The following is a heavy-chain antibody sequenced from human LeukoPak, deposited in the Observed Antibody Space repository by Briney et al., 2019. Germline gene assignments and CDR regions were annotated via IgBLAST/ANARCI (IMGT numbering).Heavy chain of an antibody. D-gene: IGHD6-13*01. V-gene: IGHV1-18*01. CDR1: GYTFTSYG. CDR3: TRATIPAAGIDY. J-gene: IGHJ4*02. Sequence: ASGNVSCTASGYTFTSYGVSWVRQAPGQGLEWMGWISTYTGDTNYAQKLQGRLTMTTDTSASTAFMELRSLTSDDTAVYYCTRATIPAAGIDYWGQGTLVTVSS. CDR2: ISTYTGDT.